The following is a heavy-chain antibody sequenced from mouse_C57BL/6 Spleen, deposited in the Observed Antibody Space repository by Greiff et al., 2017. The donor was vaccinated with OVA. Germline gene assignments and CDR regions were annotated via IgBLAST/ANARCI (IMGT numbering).Heavy chain of an antibody. CDR1: GYTFTSYW. CDR2: IDPSDSYT. V-gene: IGHV1-50*01. J-gene: IGHJ4*01. Sequence: QVQLQQPGAELVKPGASVKLSCKASGYTFTSYWMQWVKQRPGQGLEWIGEIDPSDSYTNYNQKFKGKATLTVDTSSSTAYMQLSSLTSEDSAVYYCARGGHYGSSYAMDYWGQGTSVTVSS. D-gene: IGHD1-1*01. CDR3: ARGGHYGSSYAMDY.